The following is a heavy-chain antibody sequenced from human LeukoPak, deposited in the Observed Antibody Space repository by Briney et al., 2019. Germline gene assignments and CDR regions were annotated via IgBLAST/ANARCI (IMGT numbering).Heavy chain of an antibody. D-gene: IGHD6-19*01. V-gene: IGHV3-23*01. CDR2: ISGSGSST. J-gene: IGHJ4*02. Sequence: PGGSLRLSCAASGFTFSSYAMSWVRQAPGKGLEWVSAISGSGSSTYYADSVKGRFTISRDNSKNTLYLQMNSLRAEDTAVYYCAKDGNIAVAGNFDYWGQGTLVTVSS. CDR3: AKDGNIAVAGNFDY. CDR1: GFTFSSYA.